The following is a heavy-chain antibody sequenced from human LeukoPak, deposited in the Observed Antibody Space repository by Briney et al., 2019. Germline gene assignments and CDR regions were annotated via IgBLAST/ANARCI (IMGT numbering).Heavy chain of an antibody. CDR1: GGSISSYY. J-gene: IGHJ6*03. V-gene: IGHV4-59*01. CDR3: ARTTEGYCRSTSCYGFYYSYYMDV. CDR2: IFYSGNT. Sequence: SETLSLTCTVSGGSISSYYWNWIRQPPGKGLEWIGYIFYSGNTRYNPSLKSRVTISVDTSKNQFSLKLRSVTAADTAVYFCARTTEGYCRSTSCYGFYYSYYMDVWGKGTTVTIFS. D-gene: IGHD2-2*01.